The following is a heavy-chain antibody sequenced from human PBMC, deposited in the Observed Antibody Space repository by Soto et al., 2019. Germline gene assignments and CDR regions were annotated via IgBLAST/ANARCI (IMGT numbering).Heavy chain of an antibody. J-gene: IGHJ6*02. Sequence: PGGSLRLSCAASGFTFSSYAMSWVRQAPGKGLEWVSVISGSGGGTYYADSVKGRFTISRDNSKNTLYLQMNSLRADDTAVYFCAKESTYYYYGMDVWGQGTTVTASS. CDR3: AKESTYYYYGMDV. V-gene: IGHV3-23*01. CDR2: ISGSGGGT. CDR1: GFTFSSYA.